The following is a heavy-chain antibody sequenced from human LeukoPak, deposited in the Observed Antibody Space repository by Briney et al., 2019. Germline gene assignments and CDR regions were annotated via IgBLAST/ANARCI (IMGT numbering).Heavy chain of an antibody. CDR1: GYTFTSYY. Sequence: ASVKVSCKASGYTFTSYYMHWVRQAPGQGLEWMGIINPSGGSTSYAQKFQGRVTMTRDTSTSTVYMELSSLRSEDTAVYYCATQRISAWAFDIWGQGTMVTVSS. CDR3: ATQRISAWAFDI. V-gene: IGHV1-46*01. CDR2: INPSGGST. J-gene: IGHJ3*02.